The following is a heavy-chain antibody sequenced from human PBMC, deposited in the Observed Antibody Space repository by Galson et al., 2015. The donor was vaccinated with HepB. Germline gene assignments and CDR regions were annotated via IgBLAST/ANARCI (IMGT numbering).Heavy chain of an antibody. V-gene: IGHV3-30*03. CDR2: ISYDSTDK. CDR3: TRGNSGYTYGGLPQGF. Sequence: SLRLAGAASGFTFSTYGLHWVRQAPGKGLEWVAVISYDSTDKYYADSVKGRFTISRESSKNLLFLQMNSLRAEDTALYFCTRGNSGYTYGGLPQGFWGQGTQVTVSS. J-gene: IGHJ4*02. CDR1: GFTFSTYG. D-gene: IGHD5-18*01.